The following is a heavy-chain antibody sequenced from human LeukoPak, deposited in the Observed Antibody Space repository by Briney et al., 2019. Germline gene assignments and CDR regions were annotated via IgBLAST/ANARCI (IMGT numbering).Heavy chain of an antibody. D-gene: IGHD3-3*01. CDR1: GYTFTSYY. V-gene: IGHV1-46*01. J-gene: IGHJ6*02. CDR3: ARDQVRVGVVISYYYYGMDV. CDR2: INPSGGST. Sequence: GASVKVSCKASGYTFTSYYMHWVRQAPGQGLEWMGIINPSGGSTSYAQKLQGRVTMTRDTSTSTVYMELSSLRSEDTAVYYCARDQVRVGVVISYYYYGMDVWGQGTTVTVSS.